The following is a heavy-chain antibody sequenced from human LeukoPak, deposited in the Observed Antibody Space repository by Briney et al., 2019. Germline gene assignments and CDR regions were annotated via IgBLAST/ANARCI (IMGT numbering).Heavy chain of an antibody. CDR2: IDPNSGGT. D-gene: IGHD3-10*01. CDR1: GYTFTAHY. Sequence: ASVKVSCRASGYTFTAHYIHWVRQAPGQGLEWMGWIDPNSGGTNYAQRFLGSVTMTGDTSINTAFMEVRRLRSDHTAIYYCARGRGTTMVRGVITDYFDLWGRGSLVTVSS. J-gene: IGHJ2*01. CDR3: ARGRGTTMVRGVITDYFDL. V-gene: IGHV1-2*02.